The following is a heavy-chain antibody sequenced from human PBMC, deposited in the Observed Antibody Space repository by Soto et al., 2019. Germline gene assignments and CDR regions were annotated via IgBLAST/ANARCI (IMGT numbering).Heavy chain of an antibody. Sequence: PGGSLRLSCAASGFTFSSYSMNWVRQAPGKGLEWVSRITGSGVTTYYANSVKGRFTISRDNSNNTLSLQMNSLRAEDTAVYYCAKDLLHTYSYDSSGFFDYWGQGTLVTVSS. CDR1: GFTFSSYS. J-gene: IGHJ4*02. CDR3: AKDLLHTYSYDSSGFFDY. CDR2: ITGSGVTT. V-gene: IGHV3-23*01. D-gene: IGHD3-22*01.